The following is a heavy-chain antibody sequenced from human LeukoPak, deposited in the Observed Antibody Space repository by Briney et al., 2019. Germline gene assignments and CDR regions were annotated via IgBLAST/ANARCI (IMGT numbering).Heavy chain of an antibody. Sequence: SGGSLRLSCAASGFTFNTYHMNWVRQAPGKGLEWVSYISSSSSSIYYADSVKGRFTISRDNAKNSLYLQMNTLRDEDTAVYYCARAGDLNYYYGMDVWGQGTTVTVSS. D-gene: IGHD7-27*01. CDR3: ARAGDLNYYYGMDV. CDR1: GFTFNTYH. CDR2: ISSSSSSI. J-gene: IGHJ6*02. V-gene: IGHV3-48*02.